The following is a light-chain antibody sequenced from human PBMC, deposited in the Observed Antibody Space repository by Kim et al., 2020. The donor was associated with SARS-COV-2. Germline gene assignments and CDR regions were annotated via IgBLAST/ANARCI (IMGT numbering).Light chain of an antibody. CDR3: GTWDSSLTAGV. CDR1: SSNIGNNY. J-gene: IGLJ2*01. CDR2: DND. Sequence: QSVLTQPPSVSAVPGQGVTISCSGSSSNIGNNYVSWYQQLPGTAPKLLIYDNDKRPSGIPDRFSGSKSGTSATLGITGLQTGDEADYHCGTWDSSLTAGVFGGGTQLTVL. V-gene: IGLV1-51*01.